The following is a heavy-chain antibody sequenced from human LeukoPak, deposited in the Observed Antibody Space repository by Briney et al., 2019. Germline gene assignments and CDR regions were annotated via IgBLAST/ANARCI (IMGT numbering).Heavy chain of an antibody. V-gene: IGHV1-18*01. CDR1: GYTFNNFG. CDR3: AREMATIVNQFDY. CDR2: ISPYNGNT. D-gene: IGHD5-24*01. Sequence: GASVTVSCTTSGYTFNNFGITWVRQAPGQGLEWMGWISPYNGNTNYAQKLQGRVTMTTDTSTTTAYMELRSLRSDDTAVYYCAREMATIVNQFDYWGQGTLVTVSS. J-gene: IGHJ4*02.